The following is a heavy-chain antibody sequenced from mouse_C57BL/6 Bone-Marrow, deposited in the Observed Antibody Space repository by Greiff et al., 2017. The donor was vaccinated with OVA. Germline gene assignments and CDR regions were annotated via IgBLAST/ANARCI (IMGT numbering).Heavy chain of an antibody. D-gene: IGHD1-1*01. J-gene: IGHJ3*01. CDR2: IYPGSGNT. CDR3: ARRGYGSSYVFAY. CDR1: GYTFTDYY. Sequence: QVQLKQSGAELVRPGASVKLSCKASGYTFTDYYINWVKQRPGQGLEWIARIYPGSGNTYYNEKFKGKATLTAEKSSSTAYMQLSSLTSEDSAVYFCARRGYGSSYVFAYWGQGTLVTVSA. V-gene: IGHV1-76*01.